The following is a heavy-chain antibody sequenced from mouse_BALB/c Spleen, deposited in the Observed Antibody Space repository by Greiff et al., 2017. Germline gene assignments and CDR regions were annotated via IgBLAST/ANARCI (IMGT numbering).Heavy chain of an antibody. V-gene: IGHV7-3*02. D-gene: IGHD2-12*01. CDR1: GFTFTDYY. CDR2: IRNKANGYTT. CDR3: ARDTERRAMDY. J-gene: IGHJ4*01. Sequence: EVKVEESGGGLVQPGGSLRLSCATSGFTFTDYYMSWVRQPPGKALEWLGFIRNKANGYTTEYSASVKGRFTISRDNSQSILYLQMNTLRAEDSATYYCARDTERRAMDYWGQGTSVTVSS.